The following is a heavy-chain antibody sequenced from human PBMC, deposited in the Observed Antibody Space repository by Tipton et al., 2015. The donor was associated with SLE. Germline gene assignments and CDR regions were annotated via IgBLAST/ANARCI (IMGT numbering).Heavy chain of an antibody. CDR2: IYYSGST. CDR1: GGSISSSSYY. J-gene: IGHJ4*02. D-gene: IGHD1-14*01. CDR3: ARLPLWRGTTFDY. Sequence: TLSLTCTVSGGSISSSSYYWGWIRQLPGKGLEWIGSIYYSGSTYYNPSLKSRVTISVDTSKNQFSLKLSSVTAADTAVYYCARLPLWRGTTFDYWGQGTLVTVSS. V-gene: IGHV4-39*01.